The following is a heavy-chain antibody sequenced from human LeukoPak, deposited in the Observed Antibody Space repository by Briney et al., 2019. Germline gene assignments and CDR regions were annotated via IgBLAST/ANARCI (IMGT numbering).Heavy chain of an antibody. Sequence: GGSLRLSCAASGFTFSSYWMHWVRQAPGKGLVWVSSINSDGSSTTYADSVKGRFTISRDNAKNTQYLQMNSLRAEDTAVYYCARALGYCSTRCSWGQRTLVTVSS. CDR3: ARALGYCSTRCS. D-gene: IGHD2-2*01. CDR1: GFTFSSYW. V-gene: IGHV3-74*03. J-gene: IGHJ4*02. CDR2: INSDGSST.